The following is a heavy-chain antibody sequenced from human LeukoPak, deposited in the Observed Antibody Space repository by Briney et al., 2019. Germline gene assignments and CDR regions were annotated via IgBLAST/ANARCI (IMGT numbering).Heavy chain of an antibody. CDR1: GFTFSSYG. Sequence: GGSLRLSCAASGFTFSSYGMHWIRQAPGKGLETIAYISGSGSVIVYADSVKGRLTISRDNAQNSLYLQMNSLRDEDTAVYYCSRDPRPCDYWGQGTLVTVSA. CDR2: ISGSGSVI. V-gene: IGHV3-48*02. J-gene: IGHJ4*02. CDR3: SRDPRPCDY.